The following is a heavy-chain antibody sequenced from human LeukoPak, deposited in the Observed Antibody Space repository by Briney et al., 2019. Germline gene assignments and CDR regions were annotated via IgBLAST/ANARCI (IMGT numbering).Heavy chain of an antibody. CDR1: GGSISSYY. J-gene: IGHJ3*02. CDR3: ARVLRVAVAGPMAGAFDI. V-gene: IGHV4-59*01. CDR2: IYYSGST. Sequence: NSSETLSLTCTVSGGSISSYYWSWIRQPPGKGLEWIGYIYYSGSTNYNPSLKSRVTISVDTSKNQFSLKLSSVTAADTAVYYCARVLRVAVAGPMAGAFDIWGQGTMVTVSS. D-gene: IGHD6-19*01.